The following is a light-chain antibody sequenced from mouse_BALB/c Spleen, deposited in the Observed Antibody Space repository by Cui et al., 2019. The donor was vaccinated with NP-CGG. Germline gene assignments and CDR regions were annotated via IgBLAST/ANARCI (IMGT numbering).Light chain of an antibody. V-gene: IGLV1*01. J-gene: IGLJ1*01. CDR3: ALWYSNHWV. CDR1: TGAVTTRNY. Sequence: QAVVTQESALTTSPSETVTLTCRSSTGAVTTRNYANWVQEKPDHLFTGLIGGTNNRAPGVSARFSGSLIGDKAALTITGAQTEDEAIYFCALWYSNHWVFGGGTKLTVL. CDR2: GTN.